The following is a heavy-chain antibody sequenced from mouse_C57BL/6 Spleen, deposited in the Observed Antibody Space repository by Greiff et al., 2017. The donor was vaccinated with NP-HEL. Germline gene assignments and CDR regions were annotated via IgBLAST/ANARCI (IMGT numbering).Heavy chain of an antibody. CDR2: IDPENGDT. J-gene: IGHJ2*01. CDR1: GFNIKDDY. CDR3: TITTVVAVDY. V-gene: IGHV14-4*01. D-gene: IGHD1-1*01. Sequence: VQLKESGAELVRPGASVKLSCTASGFNIKDDYMHWVKQRPEQGLEWIGWIDPENGDTEYASKFQGKATITADTSSNTAYLQLSSLTSEDTAVYYCTITTVVAVDYWGQSTTLTVSS.